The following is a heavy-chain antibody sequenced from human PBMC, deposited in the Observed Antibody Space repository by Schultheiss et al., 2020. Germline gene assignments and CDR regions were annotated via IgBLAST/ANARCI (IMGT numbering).Heavy chain of an antibody. Sequence: SETLSLTWTVSGGSISSGGYYWSWIRQHPGKGLEWIGYIYYSGSTYYNPSLKSRVTISVDTSKNQFSLKLSSVTAADTPTYYCASYQSVADAFDIWGQGTRVNVSS. CDR2: IYYSGST. CDR1: GGSISSGGYY. CDR3: ASYQSVADAFDI. V-gene: IGHV4-61*08. D-gene: IGHD2-15*01. J-gene: IGHJ3*02.